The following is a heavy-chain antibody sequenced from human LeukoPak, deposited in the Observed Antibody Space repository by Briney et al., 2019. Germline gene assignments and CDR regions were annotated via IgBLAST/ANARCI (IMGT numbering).Heavy chain of an antibody. D-gene: IGHD3-10*01. CDR2: ISAYNGNT. Sequence: GASVKVSCKASGYTFTSYGISWVRQAPGQGLEWMGWISAYNGNTNYAQKLQGRVTMTTDTSTSTAYMELRSLRSDDTAVYYCARGSTWFGELSSFDYWGQGTLVTVSS. J-gene: IGHJ4*02. V-gene: IGHV1-18*01. CDR1: GYTFTSYG. CDR3: ARGSTWFGELSSFDY.